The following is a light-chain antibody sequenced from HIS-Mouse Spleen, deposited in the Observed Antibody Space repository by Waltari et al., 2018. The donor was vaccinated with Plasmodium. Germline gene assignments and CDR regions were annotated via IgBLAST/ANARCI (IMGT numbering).Light chain of an antibody. J-gene: IGKJ3*01. CDR2: DAS. CDR3: QQYDNLPPLFT. CDR1: QDISNY. Sequence: DIQMTQSPSPLSASVGDRVTITCQASQDISNYLNWYQQKPGKAPKLLIYDASNWETGVPSRFSGSGSGTDFTFTISSLQPEDIATYYCQQYDNLPPLFTFGPGTKVDIK. V-gene: IGKV1-33*01.